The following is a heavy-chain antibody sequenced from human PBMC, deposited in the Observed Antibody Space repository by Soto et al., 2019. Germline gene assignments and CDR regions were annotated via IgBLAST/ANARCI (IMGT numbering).Heavy chain of an antibody. CDR2: ISATGGGT. V-gene: IGHV3-23*01. D-gene: IGHD1-7*01. CDR1: GFKFSNYA. J-gene: IGHJ4*02. CDR3: AKDRRAGGNYGFYSDF. Sequence: PXGGLRRSGAASGFKFSNYAMSWVRQAPGKGLEWVSLISATGGGTYYADSVKGRFTISRDNSKNTLYLQMTSLRADDTAVYYCAKDRRAGGNYGFYSDFWGQGALVTVYS.